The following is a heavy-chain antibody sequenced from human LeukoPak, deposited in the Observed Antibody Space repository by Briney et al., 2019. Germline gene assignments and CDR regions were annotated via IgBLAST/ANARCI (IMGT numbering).Heavy chain of an antibody. CDR1: GDSVSSNIAA. V-gene: IGHV6-1*01. CDR2: TYYRSKWYH. Sequence: SQTLSLTCAISGDSVSSNIAAWNWIRQSPSRGLEWLGRTYYRSKWYHEYAVSVKSRIIIDKDTSKNQFSLQLKSVTPEDTAVYFCARTRGSIDLWGRGTLVTVSS. J-gene: IGHJ2*01. D-gene: IGHD3-10*01. CDR3: ARTRGSIDL.